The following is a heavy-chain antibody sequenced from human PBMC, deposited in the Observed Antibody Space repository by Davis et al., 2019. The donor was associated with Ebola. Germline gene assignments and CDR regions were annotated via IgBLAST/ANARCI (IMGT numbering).Heavy chain of an antibody. Sequence: SETLSLTCTVSGGSISSYYWSWIRQPPGKGLEWIGYIHYSGSTHYNPSLKSRVTISVDTSKNQFSLKLSSVTDADTAVYYCASVNRYYGIPYGMDVWGKGTTVTVSS. CDR3: ASVNRYYGIPYGMDV. V-gene: IGHV4-59*01. CDR2: IHYSGST. CDR1: GGSISSYY. D-gene: IGHD3-10*01. J-gene: IGHJ6*04.